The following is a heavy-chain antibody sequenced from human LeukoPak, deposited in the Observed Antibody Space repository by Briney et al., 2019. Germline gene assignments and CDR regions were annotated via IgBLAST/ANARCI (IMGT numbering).Heavy chain of an antibody. V-gene: IGHV4-59*05. CDR1: GGSISSYY. J-gene: IGHJ5*02. CDR3: ARRIIGSGLLWFGELLNWFDP. D-gene: IGHD3-10*01. CDR2: IYYSGST. Sequence: PSETLSLTCTVSGGSISSYYWSWIRQPPGKGLEWIGSIYYSGSTYYNPSLKSRVTISVDTSKNQFSLKLSSVTAADTAVYYCARRIIGSGLLWFGELLNWFDPWGQGTLVTVSS.